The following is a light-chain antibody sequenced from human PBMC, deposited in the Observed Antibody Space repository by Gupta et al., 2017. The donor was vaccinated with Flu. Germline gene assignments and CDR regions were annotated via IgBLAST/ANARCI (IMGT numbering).Light chain of an antibody. CDR3: MQALQTPLT. Sequence: GAPGGPASISCWSCQSILLSSGYNYLDWCVQKPGQPPQLLIYLGSTRAAGVPDRLIGSGAGTDFTLKIHKVEAEDVGVYFCMQALQTPLTFGEGTKVEIQ. CDR2: LGS. CDR1: QSILLSSGYNY. V-gene: IGKV2-28*01. J-gene: IGKJ4*01.